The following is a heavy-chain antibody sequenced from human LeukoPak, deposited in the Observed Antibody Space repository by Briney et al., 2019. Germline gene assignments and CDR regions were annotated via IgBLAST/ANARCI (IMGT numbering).Heavy chain of an antibody. J-gene: IGHJ5*02. V-gene: IGHV3-64*01. CDR2: ISSNGGST. CDR1: GFTFSSYA. CDR3: AREARTIFGPNWFDP. Sequence: GGSLRLSCAAPGFTFSSYAMHWVRQAPGKGLEYVSAISSNGGSTYYANSVKGRFTISRDNSKNTLYLQMGSLRAEDMAVYYCAREARTIFGPNWFDPWGQGTLVTVSS. D-gene: IGHD3-3*01.